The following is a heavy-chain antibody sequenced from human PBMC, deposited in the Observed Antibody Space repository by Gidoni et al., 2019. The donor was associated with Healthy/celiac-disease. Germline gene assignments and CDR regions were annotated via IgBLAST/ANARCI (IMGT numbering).Heavy chain of an antibody. Sequence: CTFSGFSLSTSGMCVSWIRQPPGKALEWLALIDWDDDKYYSTSLKTRLTISKDASKNQVVLTMTNMDPVGTATYDCARMRDCSNSRVVGASYWYFDLWGRGTLVTVSS. J-gene: IGHJ2*01. V-gene: IGHV2-70*01. CDR3: ARMRDCSNSRVVGASYWYFDL. D-gene: IGHD4-4*01. CDR2: IDWDDDK. CDR1: GFSLSTSGMC.